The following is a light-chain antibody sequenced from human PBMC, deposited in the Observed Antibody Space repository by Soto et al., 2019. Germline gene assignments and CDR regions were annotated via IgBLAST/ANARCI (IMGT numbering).Light chain of an antibody. J-gene: IGKJ2*01. V-gene: IGKV3-20*01. CDR1: QSVSNNY. Sequence: EIVLTQSPGTLSLFAGERATLSCRASQSVSNNYLAWYQQRLGQAPRLLIHGASIRATGIPDRFSGSGSGTDFTLTISRLEPEDFAVYYCQQYGSSPYAFGQGTKVEIK. CDR2: GAS. CDR3: QQYGSSPYA.